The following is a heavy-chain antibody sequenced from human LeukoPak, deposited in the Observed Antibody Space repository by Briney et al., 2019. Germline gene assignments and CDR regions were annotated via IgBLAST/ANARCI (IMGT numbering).Heavy chain of an antibody. CDR2: INHSGST. V-gene: IGHV4-34*01. CDR3: ARGVYIAAAQYGY. CDR1: GGSFNGYY. D-gene: IGHD6-13*01. J-gene: IGHJ4*02. Sequence: SETLALTCPVYGGSFNGYYLSWIPQPPGKGPEWVGEINHSGSTNYNPSLKSRVTISVDTSKNQFSLKLSSVTAADTAVYYCARGVYIAAAQYGYWGQGTLVTVSS.